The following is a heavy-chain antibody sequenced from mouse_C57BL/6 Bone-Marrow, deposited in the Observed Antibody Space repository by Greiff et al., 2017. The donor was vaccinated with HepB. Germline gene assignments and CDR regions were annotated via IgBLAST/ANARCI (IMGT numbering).Heavy chain of an antibody. V-gene: IGHV1-52*01. Sequence: QVQLQQPGAELVRPGSSVKLSCKASGYTFTSYWMHWVKQRPIQGLEWIGNIDPSDSETHYNQKFKDKATLTVDKSSSTAYMQLSSLTSEDSAVYYCASGSSPWYFDVWGTGTTVTVSS. J-gene: IGHJ1*03. CDR1: GYTFTSYW. D-gene: IGHD1-1*01. CDR2: IDPSDSET. CDR3: ASGSSPWYFDV.